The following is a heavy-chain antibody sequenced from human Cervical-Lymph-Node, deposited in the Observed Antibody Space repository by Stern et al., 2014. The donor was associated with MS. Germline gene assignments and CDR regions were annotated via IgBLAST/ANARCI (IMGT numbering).Heavy chain of an antibody. D-gene: IGHD5-18*01. V-gene: IGHV3-30*18. CDR3: AKDRRGGYNYLYGMDV. CDR2: TSYDGGNR. Sequence: VQLGESGGGVVQPGTSLRLSCTGSRFTFRSYGIHWVRQAPGKGLEWGSVTSYDGGNRQYADSVKGRFTISRDNSKNTVYLHLNSLRPEDTGVYHCAKDRRGGYNYLYGMDVWGQGTTVTVS. J-gene: IGHJ6*02. CDR1: RFTFRSYG.